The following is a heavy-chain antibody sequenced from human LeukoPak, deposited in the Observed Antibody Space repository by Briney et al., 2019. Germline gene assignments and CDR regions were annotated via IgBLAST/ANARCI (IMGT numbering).Heavy chain of an antibody. CDR1: GGAFSNYA. V-gene: IGHV1-69*05. CDR2: IIPMFGTV. J-gene: IGHJ4*02. CDR3: VFDSSGYLSRSLPPYFDH. Sequence: SVKVSCKASGGAFSNYAINWVRQAPGQGLEWMGGIIPMFGTVKYAQKLQGRVTLRTDESTSTAYMELSSLTSEDTAVYYCVFDSSGYLSRSLPPYFDHWGQGTL. D-gene: IGHD3-22*01.